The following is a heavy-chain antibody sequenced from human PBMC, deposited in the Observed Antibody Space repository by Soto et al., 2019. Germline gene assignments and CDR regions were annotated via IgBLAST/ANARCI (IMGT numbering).Heavy chain of an antibody. J-gene: IGHJ6*02. CDR3: ARRVVVASVPYIAYYYYGLDV. D-gene: IGHD2-15*01. V-gene: IGHV1-69*13. CDR1: ARTFSSYA. CDR2: VIPMFGST. Sequence: SGKVCCKAFARTFSSYAICWVRQAPGQGLEWMGGVIPMFGSTNYAQKFQGRVSITADESTNTAFMELSSLRSEDTAVYYCARRVVVASVPYIAYYYYGLDVWGQGTTVTVSS.